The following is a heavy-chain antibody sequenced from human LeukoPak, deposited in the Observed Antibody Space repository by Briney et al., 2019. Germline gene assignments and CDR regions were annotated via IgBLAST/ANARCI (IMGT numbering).Heavy chain of an antibody. Sequence: GGSLRLSCAASGFTFSSYAMSWVRQAPGKGLACVSANSGSGGSTYYADSVKGRFTISRDNSKHTLYLQMNSLRAEDTAVYYCASPVPGTYYFDYWGQGTLVTVSS. CDR1: GFTFSSYA. CDR2: NSGSGGST. J-gene: IGHJ4*02. V-gene: IGHV3-23*01. CDR3: ASPVPGTYYFDY.